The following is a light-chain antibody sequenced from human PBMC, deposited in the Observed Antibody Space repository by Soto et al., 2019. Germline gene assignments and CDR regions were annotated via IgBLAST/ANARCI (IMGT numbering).Light chain of an antibody. J-gene: IGLJ2*01. CDR3: SSYTSSGTVV. V-gene: IGLV2-14*01. CDR1: SSDVGDYNY. CDR2: EVS. Sequence: QSVLTQPASVSGSPGQSITISCTVISSDVGDYNYVSWYQQHPDKAPKLMIYEVSNRPSGVSSRFSGSKSGNTASLTISGLQAEDEADYYCSSYTSSGTVVFGGGTKLTVL.